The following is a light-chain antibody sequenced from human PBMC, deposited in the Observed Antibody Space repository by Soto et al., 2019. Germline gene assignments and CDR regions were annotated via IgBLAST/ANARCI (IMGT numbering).Light chain of an antibody. CDR1: QGITSW. J-gene: IGKJ1*01. Sequence: DIQMTQSPSSVSAAVGDRVTITCRASQGITSWLAWYQQKPGKAPKLLIYGASSLASGVPSRFSGSGSGTEFTLTISNLQPEDLARYYCQQDNSCPPWTFGQGTKVEIK. CDR3: QQDNSCPPWT. CDR2: GAS. V-gene: IGKV1-12*01.